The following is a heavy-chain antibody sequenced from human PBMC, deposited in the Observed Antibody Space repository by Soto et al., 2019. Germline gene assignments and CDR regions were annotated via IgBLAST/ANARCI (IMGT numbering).Heavy chain of an antibody. V-gene: IGHV3-23*01. J-gene: IGHJ6*01. CDR2: ISGSGSST. Sequence: PGWSLRLSCAASGFTFSNYAMSWVRQAPGKGLEWVSSISGSGSSTYYADSVKGRFTISRDNSKNTLYLQMNSLRAEDTAVYYCARDMGRSPDYYCGMDVWGQGTTVTVAS. CDR1: GFTFSNYA. D-gene: IGHD3-10*01. CDR3: ARDMGRSPDYYCGMDV.